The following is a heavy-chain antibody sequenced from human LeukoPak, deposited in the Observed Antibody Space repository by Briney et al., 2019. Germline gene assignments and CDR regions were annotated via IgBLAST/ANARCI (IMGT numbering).Heavy chain of an antibody. CDR3: ARSHRMGSPNGHFDY. J-gene: IGHJ4*02. D-gene: IGHD2-8*01. CDR2: IYYSGST. Sequence: SETLSLTCTVSGGSISSYYWSWIRQPPGKGLEWIGYIYYSGSTNYNPSLKSRVTISVDTSKNQFSLKLSSVTAADTAVYYCARSHRMGSPNGHFDYWGQGTLVTVSP. V-gene: IGHV4-59*01. CDR1: GGSISSYY.